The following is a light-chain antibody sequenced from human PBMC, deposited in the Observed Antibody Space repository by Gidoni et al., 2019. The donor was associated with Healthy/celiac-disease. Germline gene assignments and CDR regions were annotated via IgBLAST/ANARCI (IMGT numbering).Light chain of an antibody. CDR1: QSISSY. CDR3: QQSYSTLGT. J-gene: IGKJ1*01. Sequence: DIQMTQSPSSLSSSVGDRVTLTCRASQSISSYLNWYQQKPGKAPKLLIYAASSLQSGVPSRFRGSGSGTDFTLTIRSLQHEDFATYYCQQSYSTLGTFGQGTKVEIK. V-gene: IGKV1-39*01. CDR2: AAS.